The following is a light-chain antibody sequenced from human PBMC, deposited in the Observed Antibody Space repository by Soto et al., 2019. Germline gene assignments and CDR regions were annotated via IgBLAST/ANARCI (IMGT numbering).Light chain of an antibody. CDR1: NIGSKR. V-gene: IGLV3-21*02. Sequence: SYELTQPPSVSVAPGQTARITWGGNNIGSKRVHWYQQKPGQAPVLVVYDDSDRPSGIPERFSGSNSGNTATLTISRVEAGDEADYYCQVCDSSSDHWVCGGGTKLTVL. CDR3: QVCDSSSDHWV. J-gene: IGLJ3*02. CDR2: DDS.